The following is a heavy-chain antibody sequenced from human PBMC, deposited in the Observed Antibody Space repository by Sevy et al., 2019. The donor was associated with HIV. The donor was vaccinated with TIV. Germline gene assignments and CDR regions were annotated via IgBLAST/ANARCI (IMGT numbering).Heavy chain of an antibody. CDR2: ISFDGTDK. D-gene: IGHD3-10*01. J-gene: IGHJ3*01. Sequence: GGSLRFSCAASGFTFSSYPMHWVRQAPGKGLEWVSFISFDGTDKYYADSVKGRFTITRDNSKNTLFLQMNSLRVEDTAFYYCVRETTMLPRGAFDFWGQGTMVTVSS. CDR1: GFTFSSYP. V-gene: IGHV3-30-3*01. CDR3: VRETTMLPRGAFDF.